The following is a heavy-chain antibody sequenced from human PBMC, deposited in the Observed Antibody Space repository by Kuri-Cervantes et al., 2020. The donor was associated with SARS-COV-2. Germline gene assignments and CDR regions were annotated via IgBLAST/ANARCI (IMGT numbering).Heavy chain of an antibody. D-gene: IGHD3-10*01. Sequence: GESLKISCAASGFTFSDYYMNWVRQAPGKGLEWVSAISGSGGSIYYADSVKGRFTISRDNSKNTLYLQMNSLRAEDTAVYYCAKDLWGFGELFYYFDYWGQGTQVTVSS. CDR1: GFTFSDYY. CDR3: AKDLWGFGELFYYFDY. V-gene: IGHV3-23*01. CDR2: ISGSGGSI. J-gene: IGHJ4*02.